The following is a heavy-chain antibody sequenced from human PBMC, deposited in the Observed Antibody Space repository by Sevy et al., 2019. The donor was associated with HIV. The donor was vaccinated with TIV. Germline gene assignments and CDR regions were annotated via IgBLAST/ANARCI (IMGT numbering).Heavy chain of an antibody. CDR1: GFTFSSYG. V-gene: IGHV3-30*18. Sequence: GGSLRLSCAASGFTFSSYGMHWVRQAPGKGLEWVAVISYDGSNKYYADSVKGRFTISRDNSKNTLYLQMNSLRAEDTAVYYCAKRGNGWYSDYWGQGTLVTVSS. D-gene: IGHD6-19*01. J-gene: IGHJ4*02. CDR2: ISYDGSNK. CDR3: AKRGNGWYSDY.